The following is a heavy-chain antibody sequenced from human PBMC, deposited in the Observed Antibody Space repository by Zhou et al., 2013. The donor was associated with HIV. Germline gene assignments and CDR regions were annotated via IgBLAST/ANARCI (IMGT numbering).Heavy chain of an antibody. CDR3: ARGMSYCGGDCRDAFDI. V-gene: IGHV1-69*04. CDR2: IIPILGIA. D-gene: IGHD2-21*01. J-gene: IGHJ3*02. Sequence: QVQLVQSGAEVKKPGSSVKVSCKASGGTFSSYAISWVRQAPGQGLEWMGRIIPILGIANYAQKFQGRVTITADKSTSTAYMELSSLRSEDTAVYYCARGMSYCGGDCRDAFDIWGQGTMVTVSS. CDR1: GGTFSSYA.